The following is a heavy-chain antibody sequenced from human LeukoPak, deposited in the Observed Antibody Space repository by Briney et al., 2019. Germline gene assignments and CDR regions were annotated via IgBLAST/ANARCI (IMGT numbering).Heavy chain of an antibody. CDR3: ARGGGLDV. D-gene: IGHD3-16*01. Sequence: GGSLNLSGQAFGFTFTSFPRGWFGQLQGRGLEWVSAISGSGGSTYYADAVKGRFTISRDNSKNTLYLQMNSLRAEDTAVYFCARGGGLDVWGQGATVTVSS. CDR2: ISGSGGST. CDR1: GFTFTSFP. V-gene: IGHV3-23*01. J-gene: IGHJ6*02.